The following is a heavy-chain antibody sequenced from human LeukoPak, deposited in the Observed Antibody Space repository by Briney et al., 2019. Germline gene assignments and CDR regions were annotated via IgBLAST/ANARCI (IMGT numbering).Heavy chain of an antibody. V-gene: IGHV1-69*04. J-gene: IGHJ4*02. D-gene: IGHD6-13*01. CDR2: IIPILGIA. CDR3: ARGDGIAAAGNGFDY. CDR1: GYTFSNFG. Sequence: VASVKVSCKASGYTFSNFGISWVRQAPGQGLEWMGRIIPILGIANYAQKFQGRVTITADKSTSTAYMELSSLRSEDTAVYYCARGDGIAAAGNGFDYWGQGTLVTVSS.